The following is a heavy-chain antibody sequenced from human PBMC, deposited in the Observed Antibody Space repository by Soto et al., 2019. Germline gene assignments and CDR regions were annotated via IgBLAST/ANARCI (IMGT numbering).Heavy chain of an antibody. Sequence: QVQLVQSGAEVSKPGSSVKVSCKASGGTFSSYAISWVRQAPGQGLEWMGGIIPISGTANYAQKFQGRVTITADQSTSTAYMELSSLRSEDTAVYYCARSHGSSTSLEIYFYYYYGMDVWGQGTTVTVSS. CDR2: IIPISGTA. CDR3: ARSHGSSTSLEIYFYYYYGMDV. D-gene: IGHD2-2*01. CDR1: GGTFSSYA. V-gene: IGHV1-69*01. J-gene: IGHJ6*02.